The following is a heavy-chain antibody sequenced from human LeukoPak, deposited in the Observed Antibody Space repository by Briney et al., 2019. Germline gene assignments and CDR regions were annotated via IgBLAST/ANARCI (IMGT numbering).Heavy chain of an antibody. Sequence: SETLSLTCTVSGGSISTSNYYWGWIRQPPGKGLEWIGNIFYSGSTYYSPSLKSRVTISLDTSRNQFSLKLNSVTAADTAVYYCTRDRASGRNWFDPWGQGTLVTVSS. V-gene: IGHV4-39*07. CDR2: IFYSGST. CDR1: GGSISTSNYY. D-gene: IGHD6-13*01. J-gene: IGHJ5*02. CDR3: TRDRASGRNWFDP.